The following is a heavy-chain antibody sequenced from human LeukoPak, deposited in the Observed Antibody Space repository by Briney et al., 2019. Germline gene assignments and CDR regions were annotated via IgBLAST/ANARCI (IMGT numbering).Heavy chain of an antibody. CDR2: IYYSGST. CDR3: ARSQDDYSNYGFLRAPHYYFDY. D-gene: IGHD4-11*01. CDR1: GGSISSGGYY. V-gene: IGHV4-31*03. J-gene: IGHJ4*02. Sequence: PSETLSLTCTVSGGSISSGGYYWSWIRQHPGKGLEWIGYIYYSGSTYYNPSLKGRVTISVDTSKNQFSLKLSSVTAADTAVYYCARSQDDYSNYGFLRAPHYYFDYWGQGTLVTVSS.